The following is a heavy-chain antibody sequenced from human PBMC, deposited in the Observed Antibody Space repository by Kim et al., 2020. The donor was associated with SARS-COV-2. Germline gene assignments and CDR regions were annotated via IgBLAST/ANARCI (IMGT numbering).Heavy chain of an antibody. V-gene: IGHV1-69*13. Sequence: SVKVSCKASGGTFSSYAISWVRQAPGQGLEWMGGIIPIFATANYAQKFQGRVTITADESTSTAYMDLSSLRSEDTAVYYCASREISGTYSPTRNWFDPWGQGTLVTVSS. J-gene: IGHJ5*02. CDR3: ASREISGTYSPTRNWFDP. CDR2: IIPIFATA. CDR1: GGTFSSYA. D-gene: IGHD1-26*01.